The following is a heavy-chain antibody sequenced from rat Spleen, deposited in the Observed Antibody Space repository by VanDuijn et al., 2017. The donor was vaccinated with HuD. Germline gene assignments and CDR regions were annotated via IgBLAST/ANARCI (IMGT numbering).Heavy chain of an antibody. V-gene: IGHV5-31*01. Sequence: EVQLVESGGGLVQPGRSLKLSCVASGFTFNDYWMTWIRQSPGKGLEWIASISNTGGNTYYADSVRGRFTISRDNAENTVYLQMNSLRSEDTATYYGAVAGFGYWGQGVMVTVSS. CDR3: AVAGFGY. CDR2: ISNTGGNT. J-gene: IGHJ2*01. CDR1: GFTFNDYW.